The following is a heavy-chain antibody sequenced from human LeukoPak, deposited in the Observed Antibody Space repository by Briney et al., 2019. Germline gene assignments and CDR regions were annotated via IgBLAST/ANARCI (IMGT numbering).Heavy chain of an antibody. CDR3: ARTLLPAVKGAFDI. CDR2: ISYDGSNK. D-gene: IGHD3-22*01. CDR1: GFTFSSYA. J-gene: IGHJ3*02. Sequence: GGSLRLSCAASGFTFSSYAMHWVRQAPGKGLEWVAVISYDGSNKYYADSVKGRFTISRDNSKNTLYLQMNSLRAEDTAVYYCARTLLPAVKGAFDIWGQGTMVTVSS. V-gene: IGHV3-30-3*01.